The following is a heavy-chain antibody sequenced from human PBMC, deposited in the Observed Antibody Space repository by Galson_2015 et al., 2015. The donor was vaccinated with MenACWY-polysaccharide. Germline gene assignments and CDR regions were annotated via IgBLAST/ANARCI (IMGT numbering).Heavy chain of an antibody. Sequence: SLRLSCAASGFTFDTYAMHWVRHAPGKGLEWVSGISWNSGSIGYADSVKGRFTISRDNAKNSLYLQMNSLRADDTALYYCAKDSSSGWFEYFQHWGQGTPVTVSS. CDR3: AKDSSSGWFEYFQH. CDR1: GFTFDTYA. V-gene: IGHV3-9*01. CDR2: ISWNSGSI. D-gene: IGHD6-19*01. J-gene: IGHJ1*01.